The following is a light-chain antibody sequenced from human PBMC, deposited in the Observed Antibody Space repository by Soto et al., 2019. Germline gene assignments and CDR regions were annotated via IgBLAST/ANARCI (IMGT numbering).Light chain of an antibody. J-gene: IGLJ1*01. CDR2: HNY. Sequence: QSVLTQPPSASGTPGQRVTISCSGSSSNIGSDFVYWYQQLPGTAPKLLIYHNYQRPSGVPDRFSASKSGTSGSLAISDLRSDDDADYYCSAWDDSLSAYVFGAGTKLTVL. V-gene: IGLV1-47*01. CDR3: SAWDDSLSAYV. CDR1: SSNIGSDF.